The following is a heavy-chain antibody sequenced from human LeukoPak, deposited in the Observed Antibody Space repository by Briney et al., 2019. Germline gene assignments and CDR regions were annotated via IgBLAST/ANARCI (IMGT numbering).Heavy chain of an antibody. J-gene: IGHJ6*02. CDR3: ARGPRMTRTYYYYYGMDV. D-gene: IGHD2-15*01. CDR2: INHSGST. V-gene: IGHV4-34*01. Sequence: SETLSLTCAVYGGSFSGYYWSWIRQPPGKGLEWIGEINHSGSTNYNPSLKSRVTISVDTSKNQFSLKLSSVTAADTAVYYCARGPRMTRTYYYYYGMDVWGQGTMVTVSS. CDR1: GGSFSGYY.